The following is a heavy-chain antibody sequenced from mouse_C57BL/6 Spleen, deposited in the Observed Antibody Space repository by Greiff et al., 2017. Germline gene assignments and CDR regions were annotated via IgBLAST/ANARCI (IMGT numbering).Heavy chain of an antibody. CDR2: IDPENGDT. CDR1: GFNIKDDY. J-gene: IGHJ1*03. D-gene: IGHD2-14*01. CDR3: TRGIGPRGGYFDV. V-gene: IGHV14-4*01. Sequence: EVQLQQSGAELVRPGASVKLSCTASGFNIKDDYMHWVKQRPEQGLEWIGWIDPENGDTEYASKFQGKATITADTSSNTAYLQLSSLTSEDTAVYYCTRGIGPRGGYFDVWGTGTTVTVSS.